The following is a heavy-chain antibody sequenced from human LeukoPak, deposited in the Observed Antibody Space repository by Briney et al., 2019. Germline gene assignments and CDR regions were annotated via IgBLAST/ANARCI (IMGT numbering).Heavy chain of an antibody. V-gene: IGHV3-23*01. CDR1: GFTFSSYA. CDR3: AKAVPPQLWFRGYFDY. J-gene: IGHJ4*02. CDR2: ISGSGGST. Sequence: GGSLRLSCAASGFTFSSYAMSWVRQAPGKGLEWVSAISGSGGSTYYADSVKGRFTISRDNSKNTLYLQMNSLRAEDTAVYYCAKAVPPQLWFRGYFDYWGQGTLVTVSS. D-gene: IGHD5-18*01.